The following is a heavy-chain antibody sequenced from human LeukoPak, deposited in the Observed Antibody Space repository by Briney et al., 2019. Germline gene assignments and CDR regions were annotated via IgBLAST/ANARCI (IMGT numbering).Heavy chain of an antibody. CDR3: AKVVRYYDFWRGEYYFDY. D-gene: IGHD3-3*01. J-gene: IGHJ4*02. Sequence: GGSLRLFCAASGFTFSSYAMSWVRQAPGKGLEWVSGISGTGGSTYYADSVKGRFTISRDNSKNTLYLQMNSLRAEDTAIYYCAKVVRYYDFWRGEYYFDYWGQGTLVTVSS. CDR2: ISGTGGST. CDR1: GFTFSSYA. V-gene: IGHV3-23*01.